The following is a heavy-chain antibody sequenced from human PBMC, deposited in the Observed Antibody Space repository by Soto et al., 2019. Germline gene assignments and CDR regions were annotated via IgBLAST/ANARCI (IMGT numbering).Heavy chain of an antibody. D-gene: IGHD3-22*01. CDR2: IIPIFGTA. CDR3: MSRPYYDSSGYPFDY. V-gene: IGHV1-69*06. Sequence: QVQLVQSGAEVKKPGSSVKVSCTASGGTFSSYAISWVRQAPGQGLEWMGGIIPIFGTANYAQKCQGRATITAETSTNTAYMELSSLRSDDTAVYYCMSRPYYDSSGYPFDYWGQGTLVTVSS. J-gene: IGHJ4*02. CDR1: GGTFSSYA.